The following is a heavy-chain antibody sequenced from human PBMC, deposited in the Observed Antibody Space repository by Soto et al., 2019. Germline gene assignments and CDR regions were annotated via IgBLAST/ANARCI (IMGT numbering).Heavy chain of an antibody. Sequence: GGSLRLSCAASGFTFSDYYMSWIRQAPGKGLEWVSYISSSGSTIYYADSVKGRFTISRDNAKNSLYLQMNSLRAEDTAVYYCASRREEYYDFWSGYPPPDYWGQGTLVTVSS. CDR1: GFTFSDYY. J-gene: IGHJ4*02. V-gene: IGHV3-11*01. CDR2: ISSSGSTI. CDR3: ASRREEYYDFWSGYPPPDY. D-gene: IGHD3-3*01.